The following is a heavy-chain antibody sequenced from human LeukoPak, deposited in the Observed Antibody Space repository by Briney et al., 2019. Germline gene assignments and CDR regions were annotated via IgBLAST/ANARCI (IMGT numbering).Heavy chain of an antibody. Sequence: GGSLRLSCAASGFTFSSYEMNWVRQAPGKGLEWVSYISSSGSTIYYADSVKGRFTISRDNAKNSLYLQMNSLRAEDTAVYYCARDTGSSSWYRIVYWYFDLWGRGTLVTVSS. V-gene: IGHV3-48*03. CDR3: ARDTGSSSWYRIVYWYFDL. CDR2: ISSSGSTI. J-gene: IGHJ2*01. CDR1: GFTFSSYE. D-gene: IGHD6-13*01.